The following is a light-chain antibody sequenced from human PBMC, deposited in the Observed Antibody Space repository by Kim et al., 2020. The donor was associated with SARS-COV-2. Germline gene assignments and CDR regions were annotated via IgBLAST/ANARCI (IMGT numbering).Light chain of an antibody. Sequence: SYELTQPPSVSVSPGQTASITCSGDKLGDKYACWYQQKPGQSPLLVIYQDTKRPSGIPERFSGSNSGNTATLTISGTQAMDEADYYCQAWDSNTFYVFGT. CDR3: QAWDSNTFYV. J-gene: IGLJ1*01. CDR1: KLGDKY. CDR2: QDT. V-gene: IGLV3-1*01.